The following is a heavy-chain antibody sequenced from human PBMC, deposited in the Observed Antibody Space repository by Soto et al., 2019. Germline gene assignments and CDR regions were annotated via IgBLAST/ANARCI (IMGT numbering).Heavy chain of an antibody. CDR3: ARTRGLSYNWFDP. CDR2: INHRGST. V-gene: IGHV4-4*02. D-gene: IGHD3-16*02. Sequence: SETLSLTCAVSGASVSSTYWWSWVRQPPGKGPEWIGEINHRGSTNYNPSLKSRVSISVDKSKNQFSLKLSSVTAADTAVYYCARTRGLSYNWFDPWGQGTLVTVSS. CDR1: GASVSSTYW. J-gene: IGHJ5*02.